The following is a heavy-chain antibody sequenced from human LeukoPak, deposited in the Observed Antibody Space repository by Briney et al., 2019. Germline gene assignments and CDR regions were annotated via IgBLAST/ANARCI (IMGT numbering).Heavy chain of an antibody. CDR3: ARRPTYIVATSYFDY. J-gene: IGHJ4*02. V-gene: IGHV4-39*07. CDR1: GGSISSSSYY. CDR2: IYYSGSP. D-gene: IGHD5-12*01. Sequence: SETLSLTCSVSGGSISSSSYYGGWIRQPPGKGLEWIGSIYYSGSPYYNPSLKSRVTISLDTSKNQFSLKLSSVTAADTAVYYCARRPTYIVATSYFDYWGQGTLVTVSS.